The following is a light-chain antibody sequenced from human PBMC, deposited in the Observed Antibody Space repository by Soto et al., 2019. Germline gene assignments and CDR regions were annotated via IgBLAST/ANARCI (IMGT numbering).Light chain of an antibody. J-gene: IGKJ1*01. CDR1: QSINNR. CDR2: DAS. CDR3: QQFIDGWT. Sequence: IQMTQSPSTLSASIGYRVTITCRASQSINNRLAWYQQMPGKAPNLLIYDASTLESGVPSRFRGSGSETEFTLTISGLQPDDFATYYCQQFIDGWTFGQGTKVDIK. V-gene: IGKV1-5*01.